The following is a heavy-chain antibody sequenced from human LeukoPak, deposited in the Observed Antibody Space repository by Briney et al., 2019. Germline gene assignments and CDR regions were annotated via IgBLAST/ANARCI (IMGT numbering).Heavy chain of an antibody. CDR3: ARGRGSEGNFQH. D-gene: IGHD6-19*01. V-gene: IGHV4-30-2*01. J-gene: IGHJ1*01. Sequence: SETLSLTCTVSGGSISSGGYSWSWIRQPPGKGLEWIGYIYHSGSTYYNPSLKSRVTISVDRSKNQFSLKLSSVTAADTAVYYCARGRGSEGNFQHWGQGTLVTVSS. CDR1: GGSISSGGYS. CDR2: IYHSGST.